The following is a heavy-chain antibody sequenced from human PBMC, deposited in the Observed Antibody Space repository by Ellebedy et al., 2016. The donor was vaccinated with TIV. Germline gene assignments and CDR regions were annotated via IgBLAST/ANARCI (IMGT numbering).Heavy chain of an antibody. CDR2: INGDGSHT. Sequence: GESLKISCAASGSTFTSYWMHWVRQAPGKGLVWVSHINGDGSHTIYADSVKGRFTISRDHAKNSLYLQMNSLRTEDTAVYYCARIFGANHFDYWGQGTLVTVSS. J-gene: IGHJ4*02. V-gene: IGHV3-74*01. CDR1: GSTFTSYW. CDR3: ARIFGANHFDY. D-gene: IGHD3-10*01.